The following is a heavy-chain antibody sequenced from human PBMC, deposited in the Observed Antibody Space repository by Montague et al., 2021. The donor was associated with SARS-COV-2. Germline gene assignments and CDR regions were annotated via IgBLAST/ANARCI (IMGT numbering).Heavy chain of an antibody. CDR3: ARAYCGGDCYFYWYFDL. J-gene: IGHJ2*01. CDR2: TYYRSKWYN. D-gene: IGHD2-21*02. Sequence: CAISEDSVSSNIATWNWIRQSPSRGLEWLGRTYYRSKWYNDYAVSVKSRVIINPDTSNNRISLQLNSVTPEDTAVYYCARAYCGGDCYFYWYFDLWGRGTLATVSS. CDR1: EDSVSSNIAT. V-gene: IGHV6-1*01.